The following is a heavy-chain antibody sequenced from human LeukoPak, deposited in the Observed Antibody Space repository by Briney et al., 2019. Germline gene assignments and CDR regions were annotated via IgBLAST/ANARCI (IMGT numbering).Heavy chain of an antibody. D-gene: IGHD6-13*01. Sequence: PGGSLRLSCAASGFTFDDYAMHWVRQAPGKGLEWVSGISWNSGSIGYADSVKGRFTISRDNAKNSLYLQMNSLRAEDTALYYCAKDSYSSSWLIDYWGQGTLVTVSS. CDR2: ISWNSGSI. CDR3: AKDSYSSSWLIDY. CDR1: GFTFDDYA. J-gene: IGHJ4*02. V-gene: IGHV3-9*01.